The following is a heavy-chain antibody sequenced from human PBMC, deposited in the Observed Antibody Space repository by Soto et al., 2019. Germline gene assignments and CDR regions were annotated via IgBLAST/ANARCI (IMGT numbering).Heavy chain of an antibody. CDR2: IITNFGTG. D-gene: IGHD6-19*01. Sequence: QVHLVQSGAEVKKPGSSVKVSCKASGGTFSPYGISWVRQAPGQGLEWMGGIITNFGTGDYAQKFQGRVTIPADESTNTAYMELSSLRSEDTAVYYCARGGRLAADFDYWGQGSLVTVSA. J-gene: IGHJ4*02. CDR1: GGTFSPYG. V-gene: IGHV1-69*12. CDR3: ARGGRLAADFDY.